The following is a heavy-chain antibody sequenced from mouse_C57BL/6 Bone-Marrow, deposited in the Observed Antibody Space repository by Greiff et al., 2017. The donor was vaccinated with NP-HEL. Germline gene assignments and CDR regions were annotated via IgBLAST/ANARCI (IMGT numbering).Heavy chain of an antibody. CDR3: TGGGLRRDFDV. Sequence: EVKLVESGGGLVQPGGSMKLSCVASGFTFSNYWMNWVRQSPEKGLEWVAQIRLKSDNYATHYAESVKGRFTIARDDSKSSVYLQMNKLRAEDTGNYYCTGGGLRRDFDVWGTGTTVTVSS. CDR1: GFTFSNYW. J-gene: IGHJ1*03. D-gene: IGHD2-2*01. V-gene: IGHV6-3*01. CDR2: IRLKSDNYAT.